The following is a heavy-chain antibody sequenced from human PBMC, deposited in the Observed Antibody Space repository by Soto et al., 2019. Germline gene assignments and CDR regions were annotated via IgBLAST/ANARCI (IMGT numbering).Heavy chain of an antibody. CDR2: ISAYNGNT. CDR3: ARDAVTPVSERTYYYGMEC. D-gene: IGHD4-4*01. J-gene: IGHJ6*02. CDR1: CYTFSSCG. V-gene: IGHV1-18*01. Sequence: ASVKVSSKASCYTFSSCGISWVRQAPGQELEWMGWISAYNGNTNYAQTFHGSVTMTTDTSRSTAYMELRSLRSDDTSVYYCARDAVTPVSERTYYYGMECWGQGTTVIVAS.